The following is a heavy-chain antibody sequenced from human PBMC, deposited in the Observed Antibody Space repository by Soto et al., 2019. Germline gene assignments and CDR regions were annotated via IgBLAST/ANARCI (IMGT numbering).Heavy chain of an antibody. CDR1: GATYSPFIAYA. D-gene: IGHD2-21*02. CDR3: ARSRDRCGGDCYSVYAAFDL. V-gene: IGHV1-69*04. J-gene: IGHJ3*01. CDR2: IIPLGSSQ. Sequence: QVQLVQSGAEVKKPGSLLKVSCKASGATYSPFIAYAISWLRQAPGQGLEWMGSIIPLGSSQHYAEGFQGRATISADSSTVTVSLELTNLTSDDAAVYFWARSRDRCGGDCYSVYAAFDLWGQGTAVTVSS.